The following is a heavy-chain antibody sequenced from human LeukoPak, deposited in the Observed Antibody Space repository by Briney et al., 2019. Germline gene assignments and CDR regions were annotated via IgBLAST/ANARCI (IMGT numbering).Heavy chain of an antibody. CDR2: ISSSSSTI. J-gene: IGHJ4*02. D-gene: IGHD2-15*01. CDR3: ARESCPIDY. CDR1: GFTFSSYS. V-gene: IGHV3-48*01. Sequence: GGSLRLSCAASGFTFSSYSMNWVRQAPGKGLEWVSYISSSSSTIYYADSVKGRFTISRDNAKNSLYLQMNSLRAEDTAVYYCARESCPIDYWGQGTLVTVSS.